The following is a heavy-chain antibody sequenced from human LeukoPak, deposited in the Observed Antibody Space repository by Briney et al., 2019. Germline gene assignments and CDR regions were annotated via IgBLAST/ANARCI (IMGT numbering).Heavy chain of an antibody. V-gene: IGHV3-33*01. Sequence: GGSLRLSCAASGFIFSSHGMHWVRQAPGKGLEWVAVIWYDGSNEYYADSVKGRFTISRDNSKNTLYLQMNSLRAEDTAVYYCARGRPHGNDYWGQGTLVTVSS. CDR3: ARGRPHGNDY. J-gene: IGHJ4*02. D-gene: IGHD4-23*01. CDR2: IWYDGSNE. CDR1: GFIFSSHG.